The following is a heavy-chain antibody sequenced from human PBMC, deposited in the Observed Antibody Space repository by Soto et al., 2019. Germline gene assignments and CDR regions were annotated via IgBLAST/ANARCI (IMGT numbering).Heavy chain of an antibody. V-gene: IGHV3-48*01. CDR3: AREEGYCNGGPCYRGAFDI. CDR1: GFTFSSYS. J-gene: IGHJ3*02. D-gene: IGHD2-15*01. CDR2: ISSSSSTI. Sequence: GGSLRLSCAASGFTFSSYSMNWVRQAPGKGLEWVSYISSSSSTIYYADSVKGRFTISRDNAKNSLYLQMNSLRAEDTAVYYCAREEGYCNGGPCYRGAFDIWGQGTMVTVSS.